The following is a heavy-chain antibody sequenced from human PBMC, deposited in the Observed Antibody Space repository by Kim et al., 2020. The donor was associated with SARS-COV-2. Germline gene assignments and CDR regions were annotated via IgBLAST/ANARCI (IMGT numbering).Heavy chain of an antibody. Sequence: YSAASVKGGFTVSRDNSKNTLYLQMNSLRAEDTAVYYCATETTVAGHFDYWGQGTLVTVSS. CDR3: ATETTVAGHFDY. D-gene: IGHD6-19*01. V-gene: IGHV3-23*01. J-gene: IGHJ4*02.